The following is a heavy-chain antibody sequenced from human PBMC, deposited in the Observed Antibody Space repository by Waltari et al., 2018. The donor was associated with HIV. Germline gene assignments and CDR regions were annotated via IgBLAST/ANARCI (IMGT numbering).Heavy chain of an antibody. J-gene: IGHJ6*02. D-gene: IGHD3-3*01. CDR2: IYYSGST. V-gene: IGHV4-39*01. CDR1: AGSISSSTYY. Sequence: QLQLQESGPGLVKPSETLSLTCTFSAGSISSSTYYWVWIRQPPGKGLEWIGSIYYSGSTYYNPSLKSRVTISVDTSKNQFSLKLSSVTAADTAVYYCARHEYYDFWSGFSGMDVWGQGTTVTVSS. CDR3: ARHEYYDFWSGFSGMDV.